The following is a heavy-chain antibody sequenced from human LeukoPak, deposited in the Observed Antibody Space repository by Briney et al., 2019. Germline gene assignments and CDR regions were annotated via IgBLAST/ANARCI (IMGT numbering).Heavy chain of an antibody. CDR1: GFTFSSYG. CDR3: ARGPTDISFNAFDI. J-gene: IGHJ3*02. D-gene: IGHD4-17*01. V-gene: IGHV3-64*01. CDR2: ISSTETYT. Sequence: PGGSLRLSCGASGFTFSSYGMYWVRQAPGKGLEHVSGISSTETYTYYANSVRGRLTISRDNSKNTLYLQMGSLRAEDTAVYYCARGPTDISFNAFDIWGQGTMVTVSS.